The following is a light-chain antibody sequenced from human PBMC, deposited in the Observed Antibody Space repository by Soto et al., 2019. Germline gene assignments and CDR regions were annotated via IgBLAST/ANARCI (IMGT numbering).Light chain of an antibody. CDR1: SSDVGRYHY. Sequence: QSALTQPASLSGSPGQSITISCTRSSSDVGRYHYVSWYRHHPGRAPQLIIYEIHNRPSGVSHRFSGSKSGNTASLTISGLLAEDEADYYCTSYTSSGTLVFGGGTKLTVL. CDR2: EIH. V-gene: IGLV2-14*01. CDR3: TSYTSSGTLV. J-gene: IGLJ3*02.